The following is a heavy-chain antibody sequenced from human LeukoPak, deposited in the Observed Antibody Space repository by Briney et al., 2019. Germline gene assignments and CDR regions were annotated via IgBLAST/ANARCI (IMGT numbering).Heavy chain of an antibody. CDR3: AKWAVSGRGFDY. CDR1: GFTFSSYA. V-gene: IGHV3-23*01. J-gene: IGHJ4*02. D-gene: IGHD6-19*01. CDR2: FTGSGGST. Sequence: GGSLRLSCAASGFTFSSYAMSWVRQAPGKGLEWVSDFTGSGGSTHYADSVKGRFTISRDNSKNTLYLQMNSLRAEDTAVYYCAKWAVSGRGFDYWGQGTLVTVSS.